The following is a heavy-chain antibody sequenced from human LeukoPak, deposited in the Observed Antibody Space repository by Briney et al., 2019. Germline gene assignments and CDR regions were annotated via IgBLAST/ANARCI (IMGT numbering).Heavy chain of an antibody. V-gene: IGHV3-7*01. D-gene: IGHD6-19*01. CDR1: GFTFSSYW. CDR2: IKQDGSEK. Sequence: GGSLRLSCAASGFTFSSYWMSWVRQAPGKGLEWVANIKQDGSEKYYVDSVKGRFTISGDNAKNSLYLQMNSLRAEDTAVYYCARGRYSSGRGYFDYWGQGTLVTVSS. CDR3: ARGRYSSGRGYFDY. J-gene: IGHJ4*02.